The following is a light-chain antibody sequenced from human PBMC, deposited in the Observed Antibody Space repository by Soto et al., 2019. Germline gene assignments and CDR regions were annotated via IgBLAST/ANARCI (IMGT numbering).Light chain of an antibody. Sequence: QSALTQPASVSGSPGQSITISCTGTNSAVGSFNLVSWYQHHPGKSPELILYAVSQRPSGVSSRFSGSKSGNTASLAISGLQAEDEADYYCSSYAGNSPLWVFGGGTKLTVL. CDR2: AVS. CDR1: NSAVGSFNL. V-gene: IGLV2-23*02. CDR3: SSYAGNSPLWV. J-gene: IGLJ3*02.